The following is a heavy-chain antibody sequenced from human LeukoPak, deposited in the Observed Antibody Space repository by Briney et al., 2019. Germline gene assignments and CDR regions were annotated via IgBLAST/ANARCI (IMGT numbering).Heavy chain of an antibody. D-gene: IGHD6-13*01. Sequence: GGSLRLSCAASGFTFSSYSMNWVRQAPGKGLEWVSSISSSSSYIYYADSVKGRFTISRDNAKNSLYLQMNSLRAEDTAVYYCARDSQQLGYYFDYWGQGTLVTVSS. V-gene: IGHV3-21*01. CDR1: GFTFSSYS. CDR3: ARDSQQLGYYFDY. J-gene: IGHJ4*02. CDR2: ISSSSSYI.